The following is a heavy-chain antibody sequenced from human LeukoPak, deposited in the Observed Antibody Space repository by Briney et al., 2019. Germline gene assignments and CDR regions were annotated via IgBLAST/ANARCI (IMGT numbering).Heavy chain of an antibody. J-gene: IGHJ4*02. D-gene: IGHD1-26*01. V-gene: IGHV3-21*01. CDR1: GFTFSSYS. CDR2: ISSSSGYI. CDR3: ARDGGSYYVYFDY. Sequence: PGGSLRLSCAASGFTFSSYSMNWVRQAPGRGLEWVSSISSSSGYIYYADSVKGRFTISRDNAKNSLYLQMNSLRAEDTAVYYCARDGGSYYVYFDYWGQGTLVTVSS.